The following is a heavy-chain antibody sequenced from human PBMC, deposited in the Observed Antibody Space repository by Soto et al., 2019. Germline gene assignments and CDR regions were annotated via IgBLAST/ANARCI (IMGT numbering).Heavy chain of an antibody. CDR3: ARERELRFDSAFDI. CDR1: GLSIKTGGYY. V-gene: IGHV4-31*03. CDR2: IYYSGTT. D-gene: IGHD3-3*01. J-gene: IGHJ3*02. Sequence: PSETLSLTCTVSGLSIKTGGYYWTCIRQNPERGLEWIGYIYYSGTTYLNPSLESRISMSVDLSMNQFSMRLTSVTDADTAVYYCARERELRFDSAFDIWGQGTTVTVSS.